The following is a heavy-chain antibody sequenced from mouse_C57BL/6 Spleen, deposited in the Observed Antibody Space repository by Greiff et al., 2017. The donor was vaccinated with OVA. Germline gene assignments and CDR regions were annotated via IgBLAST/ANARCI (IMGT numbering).Heavy chain of an antibody. CDR2: IYPGSGST. CDR1: GYTFTSYW. CDR3: ARDYYGSSGGFAY. V-gene: IGHV1-55*01. Sequence: QVQLKQPGAELVKPGASVKMSCKASGYTFTSYWITWVKQRPGQGLEWIGDIYPGSGSTNYNEKFKSKATLTVDTSSSTAYMQLSSLTSEDSAVYYCARDYYGSSGGFAYWGQGTLVTVSA. J-gene: IGHJ3*01. D-gene: IGHD1-1*01.